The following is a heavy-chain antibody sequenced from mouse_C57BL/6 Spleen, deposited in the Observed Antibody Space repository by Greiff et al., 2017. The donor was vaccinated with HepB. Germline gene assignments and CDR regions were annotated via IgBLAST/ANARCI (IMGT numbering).Heavy chain of an antibody. CDR1: GFTFSSYG. CDR3: ARHYGSSYAMDY. J-gene: IGHJ4*01. V-gene: IGHV5-6*01. CDR2: ISSGGSYT. D-gene: IGHD1-1*01. Sequence: EVQLQESGGDLVKPGGSLKLSCAASGFTFSSYGMSWVRQTPDKRLEWVATISSGGSYTYYPDSVKGRFTISRDNAKNTLYLQMSSLKSEDTAMYYCARHYGSSYAMDYWGQGTSVTVSS.